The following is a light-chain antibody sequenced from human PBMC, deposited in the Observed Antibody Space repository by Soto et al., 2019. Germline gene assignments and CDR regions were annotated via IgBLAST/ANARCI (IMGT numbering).Light chain of an antibody. Sequence: EIVLTQSPATLSVSPGERGTLSCMASHSVSSNLAWYQQRPGQAPRLLISGASTRATGIPARFSGSGSGTEFTLTISSLQSADFGVYYCQQYHNWPQTFGQGTKVDI. V-gene: IGKV3-15*01. J-gene: IGKJ1*01. CDR2: GAS. CDR1: HSVSSN. CDR3: QQYHNWPQT.